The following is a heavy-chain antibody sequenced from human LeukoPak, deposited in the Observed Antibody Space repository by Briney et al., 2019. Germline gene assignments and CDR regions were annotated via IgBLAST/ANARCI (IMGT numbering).Heavy chain of an antibody. CDR3: ARAGYSGYDWDAFDI. V-gene: IGHV3-48*04. Sequence: GGSLRLSCSGSGFTFSSYTMNWVRQAPGKGLEWVSYISSSSSTIYYADSVKGRFTISRDNAKNSLYLQMNSLRAEDTAVYYCARAGYSGYDWDAFDIWGQGTMVTVSS. CDR1: GFTFSSYT. J-gene: IGHJ3*02. CDR2: ISSSSSTI. D-gene: IGHD5-12*01.